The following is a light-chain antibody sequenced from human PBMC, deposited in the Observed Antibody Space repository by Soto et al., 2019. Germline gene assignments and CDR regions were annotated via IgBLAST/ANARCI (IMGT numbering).Light chain of an antibody. J-gene: IGKJ1*01. CDR2: DAS. Sequence: EVVMTQSPATLSVSPGERATLSCRASQSVSSNLAWYKQNLGQAPRLLIYDASTRATGIPARFSGSGSGTEFTLTISSLQSEDFAVYYCQQRSNWPRTFGQGTKVEIK. V-gene: IGKV3-15*01. CDR3: QQRSNWPRT. CDR1: QSVSSN.